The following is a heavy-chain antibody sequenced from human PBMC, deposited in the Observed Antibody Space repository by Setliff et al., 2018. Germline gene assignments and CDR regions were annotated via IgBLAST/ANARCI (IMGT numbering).Heavy chain of an antibody. CDR1: GYTFTNYG. J-gene: IGHJ3*02. CDR3: ARDPRGYSGFDRFRGAFNI. Sequence: GASVKVSCKTSGYTFTNYGISWVRQAPGQGLEWVGWISAYKGNTNYAHKYQGRVTMTTDTSTTTAYMEVRTLRSDDTAVYYCARDPRGYSGFDRFRGAFNIWGQGTMVTVSS. D-gene: IGHD5-12*01. V-gene: IGHV1-18*01. CDR2: ISAYKGNT.